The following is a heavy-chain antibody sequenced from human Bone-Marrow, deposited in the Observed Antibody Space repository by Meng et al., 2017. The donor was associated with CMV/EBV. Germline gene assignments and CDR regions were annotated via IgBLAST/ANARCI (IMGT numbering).Heavy chain of an antibody. D-gene: IGHD2-15*01. CDR1: GFTFSSYW. V-gene: IGHV3-7*01. J-gene: IGHJ4*02. Sequence: GGSLRLSCAASGFTFSSYWMSWVRQAPGKGLEWVANIKEDGSERYYVDSVKGRFTISRDNAKNSLYLQMNSLRAEDTAVYYCARVCSGGSCYNYWGKGTLVTVSS. CDR3: ARVCSGGSCYNY. CDR2: IKEDGSER.